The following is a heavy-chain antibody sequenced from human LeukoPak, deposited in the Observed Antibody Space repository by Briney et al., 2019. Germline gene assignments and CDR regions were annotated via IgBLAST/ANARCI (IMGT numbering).Heavy chain of an antibody. Sequence: GGSLRLSCAASGFTFSSYSMNWVRQAPGKGLEWVSSIGSSSSYIYYADSVKGRFTISRDNAKNSLYLQMNSLRAEDTAVYYCARVPGGSITMVRGGDYMDVWGKGTTVTVSS. V-gene: IGHV3-21*01. CDR3: ARVPGGSITMVRGGDYMDV. J-gene: IGHJ6*03. D-gene: IGHD3-10*01. CDR2: IGSSSSYI. CDR1: GFTFSSYS.